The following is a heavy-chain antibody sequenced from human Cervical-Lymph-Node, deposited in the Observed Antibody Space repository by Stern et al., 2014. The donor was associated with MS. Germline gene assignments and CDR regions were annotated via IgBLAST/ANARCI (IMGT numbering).Heavy chain of an antibody. V-gene: IGHV4-39*02. J-gene: IGHJ4*02. CDR2: IYYTGST. D-gene: IGHD2-21*02. CDR1: GGAISSSSSY. Sequence: QVQLQESGPGLVKPSETLSLTCTVSGGAISSSSSYWGWISQPPGKGLEWVATIYYTGSTFYNPSLESRVTMSEDTSKKRFSLKLPSVTAADTAVYYCARRGVTTLHYFGSWGQGTLVTVSS. CDR3: ARRGVTTLHYFGS.